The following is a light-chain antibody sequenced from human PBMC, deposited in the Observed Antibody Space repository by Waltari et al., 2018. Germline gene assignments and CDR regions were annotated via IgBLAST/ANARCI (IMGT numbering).Light chain of an antibody. V-gene: IGLV2-14*01. CDR3: SSYTSSSTYV. J-gene: IGLJ1*01. CDR1: SSDVGGYNY. CDR2: DVS. Sequence: QSALTQPASVSGSPGQSITISCTGTSSDVGGYNYVSWYQQHPGKAPKLMIYDVSKRPSGVSIRFSGSKYGNTASLTISGLQAEDEADYYCSSYTSSSTYVLGTGTKVTVL.